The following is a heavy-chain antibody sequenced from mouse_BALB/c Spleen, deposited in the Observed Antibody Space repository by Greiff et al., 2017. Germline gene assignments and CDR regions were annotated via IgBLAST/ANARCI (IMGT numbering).Heavy chain of an antibody. CDR3: AKPYYGSFDY. V-gene: IGHV2-6-6*01. J-gene: IGHJ2*01. Sequence: VKLMESGPGLVAPSQSLSITCTVSGFSLTNSGVHWVRQSPGKGLEWLGVIWGDGSTNYNSAFKSRLSISKDNSKSQVFLKMNSLQTDDTARYYCAKPYYGSFDYWGQGTTLTVSS. CDR2: IWGDGST. D-gene: IGHD1-2*01. CDR1: GFSLTNSG.